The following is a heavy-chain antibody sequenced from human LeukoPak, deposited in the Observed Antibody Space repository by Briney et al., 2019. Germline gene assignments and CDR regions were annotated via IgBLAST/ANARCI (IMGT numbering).Heavy chain of an antibody. CDR3: ARLGGSDYCVSTTCHFDY. D-gene: IGHD2-2*01. CDR2: IYTGDSNT. Sequence: GESLKISCQGSGYRFTSYWIGWVRQLPGKGLEWMGIIYTGDSNTKYSPSFQGQVTISVDKSISTAYLQWNSLKASDTAMYHCARLGGSDYCVSTTCHFDYWGQGTPVTVSS. J-gene: IGHJ4*02. V-gene: IGHV5-51*01. CDR1: GYRFTSYW.